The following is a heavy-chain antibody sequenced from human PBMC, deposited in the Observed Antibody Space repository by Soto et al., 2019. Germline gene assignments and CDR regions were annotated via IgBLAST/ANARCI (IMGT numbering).Heavy chain of an antibody. V-gene: IGHV2-26*01. CDR1: GFSLRNARMG. CDR2: LLSSYEK. D-gene: IGHD3-22*01. CDR3: ARMLAVNYYYYYVDV. J-gene: IGHJ6*03. Sequence: QVTLKESGPVLVKPTEPLTLTCTVSGFSLRNARMGVSWIRQPPGKALEWLAHLLSSYEKSYNTSLEGRVTLSQDTSKSQVVLTMTYVDPVDTATYFCARMLAVNYYYYYVDVWGEGTTVTVSS.